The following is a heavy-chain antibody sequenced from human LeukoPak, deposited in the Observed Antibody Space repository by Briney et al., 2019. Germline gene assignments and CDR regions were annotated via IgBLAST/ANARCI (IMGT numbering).Heavy chain of an antibody. Sequence: GGSLRLSCSASGFTFSSYAMHWVRQARGGGLEYVSAISSHGGRTYYADSVRGRFTISRDNSKNTLYLLMLSRRADDAAVYYCGKGPYYYGSGSYARLVYWGQGTLVTVSS. J-gene: IGHJ4*02. V-gene: IGHV3-64D*06. CDR3: GKGPYYYGSGSYARLVY. D-gene: IGHD3-10*01. CDR1: GFTFSSYA. CDR2: ISSHGGRT.